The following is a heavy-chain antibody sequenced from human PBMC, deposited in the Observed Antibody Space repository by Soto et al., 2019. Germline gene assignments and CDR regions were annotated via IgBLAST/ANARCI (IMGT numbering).Heavy chain of an antibody. V-gene: IGHV4-39*01. CDR2: IYYSGST. D-gene: IGHD5-12*01. Sequence: KAAETLSLTCTVSGGSISSSSYYWGWIRQPPGKGLEWIESIYYSGSTYYNPSLKSRVTISVDTSKNQFSLKLSSVAAADTALYYCARHRSSGRKWVATYYFDYWGQGTLVTVSS. J-gene: IGHJ4*02. CDR3: ARHRSSGRKWVATYYFDY. CDR1: GGSISSSSYY.